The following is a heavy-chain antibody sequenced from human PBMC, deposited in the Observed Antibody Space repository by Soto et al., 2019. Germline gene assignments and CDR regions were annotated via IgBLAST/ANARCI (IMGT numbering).Heavy chain of an antibody. CDR3: ATTRGIAVGGSFDY. J-gene: IGHJ4*02. Sequence: SETLSLTCTVSGGSISSSSSYWGWIRQPPGKGLEWIGTIYSGSTYYNPSLKSRVTISVDTSKNQFSLKLSSVAAADTAIYFCATTRGIAVGGSFDYWGQGTLVTVS. D-gene: IGHD6-13*01. CDR2: IYSGST. CDR1: GGSISSSSSY. V-gene: IGHV4-39*01.